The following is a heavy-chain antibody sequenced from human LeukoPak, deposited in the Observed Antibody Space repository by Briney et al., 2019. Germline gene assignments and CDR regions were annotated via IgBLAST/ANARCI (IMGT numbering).Heavy chain of an antibody. CDR2: ISSSSSTI. CDR3: AREGRDGYNA. J-gene: IGHJ4*02. D-gene: IGHD5-24*01. Sequence: GGSLRLSCAASGFTFSSYSMNWVRQAPGKGLEWVSYISSSSSTIYYADSVKGRFTISRDNAKNSLYLQMNSLRAEDTAVYYCAREGRDGYNAWGQGTLVTVSS. V-gene: IGHV3-48*01. CDR1: GFTFSSYS.